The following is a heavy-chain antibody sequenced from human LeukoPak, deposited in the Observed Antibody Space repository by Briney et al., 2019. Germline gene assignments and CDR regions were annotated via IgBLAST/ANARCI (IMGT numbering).Heavy chain of an antibody. CDR2: IYYSGST. D-gene: IGHD2-15*01. V-gene: IGHV4-59*08. J-gene: IGHJ1*01. CDR3: ARHGCSGGGCPFQH. CDR1: DGSINNYY. Sequence: SETLALTCTVSDGSINNYYWSWIRQPPGKGLEWIGYIYYSGSTNYSPSLKSRVTISVDTSKNQFSLDLSSVTAADTAVYYCARHGCSGGGCPFQHWGQGTLVTVSS.